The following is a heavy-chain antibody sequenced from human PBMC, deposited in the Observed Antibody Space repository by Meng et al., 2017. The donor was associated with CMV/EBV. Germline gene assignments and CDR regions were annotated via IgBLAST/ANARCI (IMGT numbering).Heavy chain of an antibody. V-gene: IGHV1-46*01. Sequence: ASVKVSCKASGGTFSSYAISWVRQAPGQGLEWMGIINPSGGSTSYAQKFQGRVTMTRDTSTSTVYMELSSLRSEDTAVYYCARAAPYYYDKYGMDVWGQGTTVTVSS. D-gene: IGHD3-22*01. J-gene: IGHJ6*02. CDR1: GGTFSSYA. CDR3: ARAAPYYYDKYGMDV. CDR2: INPSGGST.